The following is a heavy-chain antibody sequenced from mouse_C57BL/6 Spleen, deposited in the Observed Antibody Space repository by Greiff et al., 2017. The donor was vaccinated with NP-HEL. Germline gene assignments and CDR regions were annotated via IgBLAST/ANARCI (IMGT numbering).Heavy chain of an antibody. V-gene: IGHV1-82*01. D-gene: IGHD2-4*01. CDR2: IYPGDGDT. CDR3: ARYYYDYDEGYRAMYY. CDR1: GYAFSSSW. Sequence: QVQLQQSGPELVKPGASVKISCKASGYAFSSSWMNWVKQRPGKGLEWIGRIYPGDGDTNYNGKFKGKATLTADKSSSTAYMQLSSLTSEDSAVYFCARYYYDYDEGYRAMYYWGQGTSVTVSS. J-gene: IGHJ4*01.